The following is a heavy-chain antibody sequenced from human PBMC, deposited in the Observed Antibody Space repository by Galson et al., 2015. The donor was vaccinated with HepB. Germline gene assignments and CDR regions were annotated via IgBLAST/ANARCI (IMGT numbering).Heavy chain of an antibody. J-gene: IGHJ4*02. V-gene: IGHV4-34*01. D-gene: IGHD3-10*01. CDR2: INHSGST. Sequence: SETLSLTCAVYGGSFSGYYWSWIRQPPGKGLEWIGEINHSGSTNYNPSLKSRVTISVDTSKNQFSLKLSSVTAADTAVYYCAGRRVRGGNFHSPFDYWGQGTLVTVSS. CDR1: GGSFSGYY. CDR3: AGRRVRGGNFHSPFDY.